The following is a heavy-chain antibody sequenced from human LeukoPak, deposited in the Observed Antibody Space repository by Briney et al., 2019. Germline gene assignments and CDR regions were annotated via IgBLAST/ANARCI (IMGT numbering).Heavy chain of an antibody. V-gene: IGHV3-53*01. CDR3: AKGIVVVPAAMNYFDY. D-gene: IGHD2-2*01. CDR2: IYSGGST. CDR1: GFTVSSNY. J-gene: IGHJ4*02. Sequence: PGGSLRLSCAASGFTVSSNYMSWVRQAPGKGLEWVSVIYSGGSTYYADSVKGRFTISRDNSKSTLYLQMNSLRAEDTAIYYCAKGIVVVPAAMNYFDYWGQGTLVTVSS.